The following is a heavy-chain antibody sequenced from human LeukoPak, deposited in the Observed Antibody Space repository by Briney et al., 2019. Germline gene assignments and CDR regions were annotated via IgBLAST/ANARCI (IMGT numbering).Heavy chain of an antibody. Sequence: SETLSLTCAVYGGSFSDDYWIWIRQPPGTGLEWIGEISHGGRTNHNPSLKSRVTISVGTSKNQFSLKLRSVTAADTAVYYCARLGSSGWYNWFDPWGQGTLVTVSS. D-gene: IGHD6-13*01. CDR3: ARLGSSGWYNWFDP. J-gene: IGHJ5*02. CDR2: ISHGGRT. CDR1: GGSFSDDY. V-gene: IGHV4-34*01.